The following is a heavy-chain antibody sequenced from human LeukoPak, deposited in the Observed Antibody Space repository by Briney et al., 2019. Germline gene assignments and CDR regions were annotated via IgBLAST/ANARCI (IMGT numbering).Heavy chain of an antibody. D-gene: IGHD1-14*01. CDR1: GFTFSSYW. CDR2: INQDGSEE. Sequence: GGSLRLSCAASGFTFSSYWMSWVRQAPGKGLEWVANINQDGSEENYVDSVRGRFTISRDNARNSLFLQMNSLRAEDTAVYYCARGQTPCPRTCLDYWGQGTLVTVSS. CDR3: ARGQTPCPRTCLDY. J-gene: IGHJ4*02. V-gene: IGHV3-7*04.